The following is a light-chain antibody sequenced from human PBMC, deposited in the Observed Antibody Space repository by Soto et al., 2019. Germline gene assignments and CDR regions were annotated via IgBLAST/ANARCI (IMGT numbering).Light chain of an antibody. CDR2: GAS. CDR3: QQFHISRT. Sequence: EIVLTQSPGTLSLSPGERATLSCRASQSLNARYLAWYQVKPGQAPRLLFYGASSRATGIPDRFIGSGSGTDFTLTITGLEPEDFEVYYCQQFHISRTFGQGTKVEI. V-gene: IGKV3-20*01. J-gene: IGKJ1*01. CDR1: QSLNARY.